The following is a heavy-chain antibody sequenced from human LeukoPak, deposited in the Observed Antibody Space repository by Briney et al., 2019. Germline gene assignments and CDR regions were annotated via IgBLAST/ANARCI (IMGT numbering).Heavy chain of an antibody. CDR1: GGSFSGYY. Sequence: PSETLSLTCAVYGGSFSGYYWSWIRQPPGKGLEWIGEINHSGSTNYNPSLKSRVTISVDTSKNQFSLKLSSVTAADTAVYYCARRVRRGASMVRGVLYYFDYWGQGTLVTVSS. V-gene: IGHV4-34*01. CDR2: INHSGST. D-gene: IGHD3-10*01. J-gene: IGHJ4*02. CDR3: ARRVRRGASMVRGVLYYFDY.